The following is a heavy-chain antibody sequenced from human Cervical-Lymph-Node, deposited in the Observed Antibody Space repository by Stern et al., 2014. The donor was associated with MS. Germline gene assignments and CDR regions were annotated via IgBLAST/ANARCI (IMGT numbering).Heavy chain of an antibody. Sequence: VQLVQSGGGLVQPGGSLRLSCAASGFTFSTFSMNWVRQAPGKGLEWVSYISSSSSNMDYADSVKGRFTISRDNAKTSLYLQMNSLRDEDTAVYFCARGHGMDVWGQGTTVTVSS. J-gene: IGHJ6*02. CDR1: GFTFSTFS. V-gene: IGHV3-48*02. CDR3: ARGHGMDV. CDR2: ISSSSSNM.